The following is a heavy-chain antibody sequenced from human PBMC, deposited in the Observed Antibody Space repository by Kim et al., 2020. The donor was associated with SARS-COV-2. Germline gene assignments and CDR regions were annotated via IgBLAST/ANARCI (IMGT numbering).Heavy chain of an antibody. V-gene: IGHV4-34*01. D-gene: IGHD3-10*01. J-gene: IGHJ5*02. CDR3: ARRKAYGSGSYSWFDP. Sequence: SLTTRVTISVDTHKTQFSLKLSSVTAADTAVYYCARRKAYGSGSYSWFDPWGQGTLVTVSS.